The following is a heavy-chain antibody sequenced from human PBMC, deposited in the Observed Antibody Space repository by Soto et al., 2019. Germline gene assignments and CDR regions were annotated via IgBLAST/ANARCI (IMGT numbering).Heavy chain of an antibody. CDR1: GFTFSSYA. CDR2: IYHSGST. CDR3: ARDAVNYYYGMDV. J-gene: IGHJ6*02. V-gene: IGHV4-30-2*01. D-gene: IGHD4-17*01. Sequence: LRLSCAASGFTFSSYAMSWIRQPPGKGLEWIGYIYHSGSTYYNPSLKSRVTISVDRSKNQFSLKLSSVTAADTAVYYCARDAVNYYYGMDVWGQGTTVTVSS.